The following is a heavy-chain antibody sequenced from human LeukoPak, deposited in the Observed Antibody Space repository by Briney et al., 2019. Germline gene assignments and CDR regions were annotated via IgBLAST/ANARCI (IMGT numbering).Heavy chain of an antibody. J-gene: IGHJ3*02. CDR3: ARAFYGDYEVADAFDI. V-gene: IGHV4-34*01. D-gene: IGHD4-17*01. CDR1: GGSFSGYY. CDR2: INHSGST. Sequence: NASETLFLTCAVYGGSFSGYYWSRIRQPPGKGLEWIGEINHSGSTNYNPSLKSRVTISVDTSKNQFSLKLSSVTAADTAVYYCARAFYGDYEVADAFDIWGQGTMVTVSS.